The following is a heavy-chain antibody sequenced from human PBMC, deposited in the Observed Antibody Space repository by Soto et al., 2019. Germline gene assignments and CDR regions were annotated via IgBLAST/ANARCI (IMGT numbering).Heavy chain of an antibody. CDR2: IYYSGST. D-gene: IGHD3-22*01. CDR1: GGSISSGGYY. J-gene: IGHJ4*02. CDR3: AREDYDSSGYYWTDY. V-gene: IGHV4-31*03. Sequence: QVQLQESGPGLVKPSQTLSLTCTVSGGSISSGGYYWSWIRQHPGKGLGWIGYIYYSGSTYYNPSLKSRVTISVDTSKNQFSLKLSSVTAADTAVYYCAREDYDSSGYYWTDYWGQGTLVTVSS.